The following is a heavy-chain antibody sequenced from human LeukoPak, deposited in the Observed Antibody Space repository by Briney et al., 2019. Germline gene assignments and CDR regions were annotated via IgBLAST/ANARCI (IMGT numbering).Heavy chain of an antibody. J-gene: IGHJ3*02. V-gene: IGHV4-61*01. D-gene: IGHD3-22*01. Sequence: SETLSLTCSVSGGSISSGSYYWSWIRQPPGKGLEWIGYIYYSGSTNYNPSLKSRVTISVDTSKNQFSLKLSSVTAADTAVYYCARDIPYYYDSSGAFDIWGQGTMVTVSS. CDR2: IYYSGST. CDR3: ARDIPYYYDSSGAFDI. CDR1: GGSISSGSYY.